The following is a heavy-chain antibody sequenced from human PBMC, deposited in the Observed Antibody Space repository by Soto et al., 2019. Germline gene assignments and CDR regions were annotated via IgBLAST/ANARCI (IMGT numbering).Heavy chain of an antibody. D-gene: IGHD1-7*01. Sequence: QLQLQESGPGLVKPSETLSLTCTVSGGSISSSSYYWGWIRQPPGKGLEWIGSIYYSGSTYYNPALKSRVTISVDTSKNQFSLKLSSVTAADTAVYYCARRSRGDNWNYVGSNWFDPWGQGTLVTVSS. CDR3: ARRSRGDNWNYVGSNWFDP. CDR1: GGSISSSSYY. J-gene: IGHJ5*02. CDR2: IYYSGST. V-gene: IGHV4-39*01.